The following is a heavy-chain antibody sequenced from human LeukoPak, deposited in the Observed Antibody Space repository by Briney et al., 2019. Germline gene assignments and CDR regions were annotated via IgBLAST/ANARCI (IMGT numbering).Heavy chain of an antibody. V-gene: IGHV1-18*01. Sequence: ASVKVSCKASGYTFTSYAISWVRQAPGQGLEWMGWISTYNGHTNCAQKLQGRVTMTTDTSTSTACMELRSLRSDDTAAYYCAREDNLMDFWSGYSDYWGQGTLVTVSS. CDR2: ISTYNGHT. D-gene: IGHD3-3*01. CDR1: GYTFTSYA. CDR3: AREDNLMDFWSGYSDY. J-gene: IGHJ4*02.